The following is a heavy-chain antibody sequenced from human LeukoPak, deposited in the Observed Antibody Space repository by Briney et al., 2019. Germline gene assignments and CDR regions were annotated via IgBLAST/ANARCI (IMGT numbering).Heavy chain of an antibody. J-gene: IGHJ5*02. Sequence: PGGSLRLSCAASGFTVSSYVMHWVRQAPGKGLEWVAVISYDGSNKYYADSVKGRFTISRDNSKNTLYLQMNSLRAEDTAVYYCAKDQVAYCGGDCLSGFDPWGQGTLVTVSS. CDR3: AKDQVAYCGGDCLSGFDP. V-gene: IGHV3-30*18. CDR1: GFTVSSYV. CDR2: ISYDGSNK. D-gene: IGHD2-21*02.